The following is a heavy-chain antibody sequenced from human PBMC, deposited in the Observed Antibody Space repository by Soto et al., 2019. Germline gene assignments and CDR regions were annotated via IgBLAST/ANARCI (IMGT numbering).Heavy chain of an antibody. CDR1: GFTFSTYA. CDR2: IRGSGGTT. D-gene: IGHD4-17*01. J-gene: IGHJ4*02. Sequence: GGSLRLSCAASGFTFSTYAMSWVRQPPGKGLECVSVIRGSGGTTYYADSVKGRFTISRDNSKNTLYLQMDSLRAEDTAVYYCTKGNGDYVQTQNGYWGQGTLVTVSS. V-gene: IGHV3-23*01. CDR3: TKGNGDYVQTQNGY.